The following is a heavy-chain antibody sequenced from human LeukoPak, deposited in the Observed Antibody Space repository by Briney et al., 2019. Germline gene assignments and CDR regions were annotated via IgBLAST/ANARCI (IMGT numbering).Heavy chain of an antibody. J-gene: IGHJ5*02. Sequence: PSETLSLTCTVSGGSISSYYWSWIRQPPGKGLEWIAYIYYSGSTNYNPSLKSRVTISVDTSKNQFSLKPSSVTAADTAVYYCARDCGYSYGGWFDPWGQGTLVTVSS. D-gene: IGHD5-18*01. CDR3: ARDCGYSYGGWFDP. CDR1: GGSISSYY. CDR2: IYYSGST. V-gene: IGHV4-59*01.